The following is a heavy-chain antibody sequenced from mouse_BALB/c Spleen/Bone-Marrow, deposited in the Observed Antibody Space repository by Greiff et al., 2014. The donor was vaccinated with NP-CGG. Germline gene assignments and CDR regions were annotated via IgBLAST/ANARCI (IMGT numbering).Heavy chain of an antibody. CDR2: IYPGSGNT. Sequence: QVQLKESGAELARPGASVKLSCKASGYTFTDYYINWVKQRTGQGLEWIGEIYPGSGNTYYNEKFKGKATLTADKSSSTAYMQLSSLTSEDSAVYFCARSGDGYPRYAMDYWGQGTSVTVSS. V-gene: IGHV1-77*01. CDR1: GYTFTDYY. CDR3: ARSGDGYPRYAMDY. D-gene: IGHD2-3*01. J-gene: IGHJ4*01.